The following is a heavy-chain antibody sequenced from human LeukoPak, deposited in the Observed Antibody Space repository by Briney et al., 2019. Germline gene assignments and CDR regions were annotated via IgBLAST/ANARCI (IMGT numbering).Heavy chain of an antibody. D-gene: IGHD3-3*01. CDR1: GGSISSYY. V-gene: IGHV4-59*01. CDR3: ARIYDFWSGFDY. CDR2: IYYSGST. J-gene: IGHJ4*02. Sequence: PSETLSLTCTVSGGSISSYYWSWIRQPPGKGLEGIGYIYYSGSTNYNPSLKSRVTISVDTSKNQFSLKLSSVTAADTGVYYCARIYDFWSGFDYWGQGTLVTVSS.